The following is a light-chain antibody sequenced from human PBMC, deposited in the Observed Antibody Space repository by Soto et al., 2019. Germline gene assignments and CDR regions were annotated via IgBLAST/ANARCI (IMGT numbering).Light chain of an antibody. CDR2: DDH. Sequence: QSVLTQPPSVSAAPGQRVSISCSGGSSNIGKNSVSWYQQLPATAPKLLIYDDHQRPSGIPDRFSASKSGTSATLDITGLQPGDEADYYCATWDLTLSAGVLFGGGTKLTVL. J-gene: IGLJ2*01. CDR3: ATWDLTLSAGVL. V-gene: IGLV1-51*01. CDR1: SSNIGKNS.